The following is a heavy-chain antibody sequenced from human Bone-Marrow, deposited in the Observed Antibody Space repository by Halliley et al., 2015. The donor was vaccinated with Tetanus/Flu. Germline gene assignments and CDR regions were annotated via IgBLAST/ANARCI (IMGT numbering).Heavy chain of an antibody. CDR1: DFSFARNW. CDR3: ARRGSSGYFSL. D-gene: IGHD3-22*01. CDR2: IYPHDSDT. V-gene: IGHV5-51*01. Sequence: EVQLVQSGAEVKKPGDSLKISCKGSDFSFARNWIGWVRQMPGKGLEWMGNIYPHDSDTRYSPSFQGQVTISADTSISTAFLQWSSLKASDAAMYYCARRGSSGYFSLWGQGTLVTVSS. J-gene: IGHJ4*02.